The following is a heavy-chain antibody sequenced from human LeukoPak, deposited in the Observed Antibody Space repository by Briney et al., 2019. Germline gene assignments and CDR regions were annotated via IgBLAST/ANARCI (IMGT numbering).Heavy chain of an antibody. CDR2: INGDGSTL. Sequence: GGSLRLSCAASGFIFSRYWMHWVRQAPGKGLVWVSRINGDGSTLSYSDSVKGRFTISRDNAKNTLYLQMNSLRAEDTAVYYCVRDFGESSGYYFDYWGQGTLVTVSS. V-gene: IGHV3-74*01. J-gene: IGHJ4*02. D-gene: IGHD3-22*01. CDR3: VRDFGESSGYYFDY. CDR1: GFIFSRYW.